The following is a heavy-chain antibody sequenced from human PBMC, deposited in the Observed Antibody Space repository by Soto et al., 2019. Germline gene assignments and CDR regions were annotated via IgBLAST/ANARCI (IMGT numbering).Heavy chain of an antibody. CDR2: IYPGDSNT. J-gene: IGHJ6*02. CDR3: ARTAAAGKYYYGVDV. Sequence: GESLKISCKDSGYSFTSYWIAWVRQMPGKGLEWMGIIYPGDSNTRYSPSFQGQVTISADKSISTAYLQWSSLKASDTAIYYCARTAAAGKYYYGVDVWAQVTTVPVSS. V-gene: IGHV5-51*01. D-gene: IGHD6-13*01. CDR1: GYSFTSYW.